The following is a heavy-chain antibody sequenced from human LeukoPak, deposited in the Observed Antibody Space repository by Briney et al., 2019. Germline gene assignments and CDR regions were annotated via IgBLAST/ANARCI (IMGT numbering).Heavy chain of an antibody. Sequence: GGSLRLSCAASGFIFSSYWMTWVRQAPGKGLEWVANIKQVGSENSYVDSVKGRFTISRDNAKNSLYLQMNSLRAEDTAVYYCAKDHYSGGSCYHWGQGTLVTVSS. V-gene: IGHV3-7*01. J-gene: IGHJ5*02. CDR3: AKDHYSGGSCYH. CDR1: GFIFSSYW. CDR2: IKQVGSEN. D-gene: IGHD2-15*01.